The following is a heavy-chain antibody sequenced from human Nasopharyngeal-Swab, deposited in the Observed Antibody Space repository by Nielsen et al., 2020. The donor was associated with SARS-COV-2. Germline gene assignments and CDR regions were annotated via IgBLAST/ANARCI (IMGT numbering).Heavy chain of an antibody. CDR2: IRNKPNGGTT. V-gene: IGHV3-49*03. CDR1: GFTFGDDA. Sequence: GESLKISCTASGFTFGDDAMSWFRQAPGKGLEWIGFIRNKPNGGTTEYAASVKGRFVISRDDSKSIAYLQMNSLKTEDTAVYYCTRGDYGYWGQGTLVTVSS. D-gene: IGHD4-17*01. J-gene: IGHJ4*02. CDR3: TRGDYGY.